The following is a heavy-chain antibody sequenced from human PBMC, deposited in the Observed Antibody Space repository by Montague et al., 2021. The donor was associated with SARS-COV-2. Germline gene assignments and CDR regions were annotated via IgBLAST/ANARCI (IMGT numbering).Heavy chain of an antibody. Sequence: SETLSLTCSVSGDSISRYYWSWIRQSDGKGLELIGRIYTGGYANXNPALQSRVSMSVDTSKSQVSLNVTSVTAADTAVYYCARATWHFDVWGRGILVTVSS. CDR1: GDSISRYY. CDR2: IYTGGYA. J-gene: IGHJ2*01. CDR3: ARATWHFDV. V-gene: IGHV4-4*07.